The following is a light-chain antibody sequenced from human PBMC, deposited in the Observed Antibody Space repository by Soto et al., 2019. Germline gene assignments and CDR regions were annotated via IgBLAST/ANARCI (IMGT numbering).Light chain of an antibody. Sequence: EIVLTQSPGTLSLSPGERVTLSCRASQSISNNHLAWCQQKPGQAPRLLIYGASNRATGIPDRFSGSGSGTDFTLTISRLEPEDFAVYYCQQYGSSGTFGQGTKVDIK. CDR3: QQYGSSGT. J-gene: IGKJ1*01. V-gene: IGKV3-20*01. CDR1: QSISNNH. CDR2: GAS.